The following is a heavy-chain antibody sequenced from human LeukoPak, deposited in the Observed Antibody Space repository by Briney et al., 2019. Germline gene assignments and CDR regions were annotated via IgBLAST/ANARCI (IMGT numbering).Heavy chain of an antibody. V-gene: IGHV4-39*07. D-gene: IGHD5-18*01. CDR2: IYYSGST. CDR3: TRVGTAMAYYYYGMDV. J-gene: IGHJ6*02. Sequence: SETLSLTCTVSGGSISSSSYYWGWIRQPPGKGLEWIGSIYYSGSTYYNPSLKSRVTISVDTSKTQFSLKLSSVTAADTAVYYCTRVGTAMAYYYYGMDVWGQGTTVTVSS. CDR1: GGSISSSSYY.